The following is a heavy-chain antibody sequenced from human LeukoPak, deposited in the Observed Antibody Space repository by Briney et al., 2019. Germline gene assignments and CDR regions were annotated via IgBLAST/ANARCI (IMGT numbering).Heavy chain of an antibody. CDR2: IYYSGST. V-gene: IGHV4-39*07. J-gene: IGHJ5*02. Sequence: PSETLSLTCTVSGGSISSSSYYWGWIRQPPGKGLEWIGSIYYSGSTYYNPSLKSRVTISVDTSKNQFSLKLTSVTAADTAVYYCARDKGDRQYNWFDPWGQGTLVTVSS. CDR1: GGSISSSSYY. CDR3: ARDKGDRQYNWFDP. D-gene: IGHD3-22*01.